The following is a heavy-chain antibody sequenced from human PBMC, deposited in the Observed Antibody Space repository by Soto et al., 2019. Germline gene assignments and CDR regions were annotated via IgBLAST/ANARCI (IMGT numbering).Heavy chain of an antibody. J-gene: IGHJ3*02. CDR2: IKSKTDGGTA. CDR1: GITFSNVR. CDR3: TTDYGWAFDI. D-gene: IGHD4-17*01. Sequence: EVQLVASGGGLVKPGESLRLSCAGSGITFSNVRMTWVRQAPGTGLEWLGRIKSKTDGGTADYPAAVKGRFTISRDDSKNMLYLQLNGLKTEDTAVYYCTTDYGWAFDIWGQGTMVTVSS. V-gene: IGHV3-15*01.